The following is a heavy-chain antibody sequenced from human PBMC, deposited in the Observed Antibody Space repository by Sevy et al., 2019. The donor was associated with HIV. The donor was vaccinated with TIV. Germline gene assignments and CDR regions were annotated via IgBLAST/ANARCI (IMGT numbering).Heavy chain of an antibody. CDR2: IVVGSGNT. J-gene: IGHJ6*02. CDR3: AADPDPGAYYYYYYGMDV. D-gene: IGHD3-10*01. Sequence: ASVKVSCKASGFTFTSSAMQWVRQARGQRLEWIGWIVVGSGNTNNAQKFQERVTITRDMSTSTAYMELSSLRSEDTAVYYCAADPDPGAYYYYYYGMDVWGQGTTVTVSS. CDR1: GFTFTSSA. V-gene: IGHV1-58*02.